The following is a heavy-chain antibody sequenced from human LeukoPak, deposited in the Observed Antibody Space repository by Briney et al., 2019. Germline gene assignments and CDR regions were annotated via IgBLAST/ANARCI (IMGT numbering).Heavy chain of an antibody. CDR2: ISSSSSYI. CDR1: GFPFSSYS. J-gene: IGHJ6*02. V-gene: IGHV3-21*01. CDR3: ARGPITMIVVVITEYYYGMDV. D-gene: IGHD3-22*01. Sequence: GGPLRLSCAASGFPFSSYSMNWVRKAPGKGLEWVSSISSSSSYIYYADSVKGRFTISRDNAKNSLYLQMNSLRAEDTAVYYCARGPITMIVVVITEYYYGMDVWGQGTTVTVSS.